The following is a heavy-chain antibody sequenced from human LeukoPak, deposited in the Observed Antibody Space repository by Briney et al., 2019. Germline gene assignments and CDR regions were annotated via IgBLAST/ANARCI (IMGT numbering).Heavy chain of an antibody. CDR2: INHSGST. V-gene: IGHV4-34*01. CDR1: GGSFSGYY. J-gene: IGHJ6*03. Sequence: SETLSLTCAVYGGSFSGYYWSWIRQPPGKGLEWIGEINHSGSTNYNPSLKSRVTISVDTSKNQFSLKLSSVTAADTAVYYCAGPAYYYYYMDVWGKGTTVTVPS. CDR3: AGPAYYYYYMDV.